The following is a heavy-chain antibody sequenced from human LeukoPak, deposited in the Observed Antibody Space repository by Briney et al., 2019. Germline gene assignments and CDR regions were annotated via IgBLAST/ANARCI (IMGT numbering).Heavy chain of an antibody. Sequence: GGSLRLSCAASGFTFSSYSMNWVRQAPGKGLEWVSSISSSSSYIYCADSVKGRFTISRDTAKNSLYLQMNSLRAEDTAVYYCARAWGDWGYFDYWGQGTLVTVSS. D-gene: IGHD7-27*01. J-gene: IGHJ4*02. V-gene: IGHV3-21*01. CDR1: GFTFSSYS. CDR3: ARAWGDWGYFDY. CDR2: ISSSSSYI.